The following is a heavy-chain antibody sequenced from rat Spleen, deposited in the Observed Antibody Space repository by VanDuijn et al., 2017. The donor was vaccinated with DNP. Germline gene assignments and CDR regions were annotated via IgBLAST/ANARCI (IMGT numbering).Heavy chain of an antibody. V-gene: IGHV5-58*01. D-gene: IGHD1-2*01. CDR1: GFTFSSYW. Sequence: EVQLVESGGGLVQPGRSLKLSCAASGFTFSSYWMFWVRQAPGKGLEWITSINTDGGNTYNSNSVKGRFTISRDNAENTVHRQMNSLRSEDTATYYCASWAPIAPISTSNYWGQGVMVTVSS. J-gene: IGHJ2*01. CDR2: INTDGGNT. CDR3: ASWAPIAPISTSNY.